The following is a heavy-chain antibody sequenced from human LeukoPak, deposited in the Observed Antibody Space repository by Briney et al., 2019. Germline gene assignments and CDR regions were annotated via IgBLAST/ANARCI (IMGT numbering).Heavy chain of an antibody. J-gene: IGHJ6*03. CDR1: GGSFSGYY. Sequence: PSETLSLTCAVYGGSFSGYYWSWIRQPPGKGLEWIGEINHSGSTNYNPSLKSRVTISVDTSKNQFSLKLSSVTAADTAVYYCARDNPDGYTYGHYYYYMDVWGKGTTVTVSS. CDR3: ARDNPDGYTYGHYYYYMDV. CDR2: INHSGST. V-gene: IGHV4-34*01. D-gene: IGHD5-18*01.